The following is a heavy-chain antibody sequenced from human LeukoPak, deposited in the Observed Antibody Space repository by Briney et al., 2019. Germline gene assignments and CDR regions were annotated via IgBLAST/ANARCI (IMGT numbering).Heavy chain of an antibody. J-gene: IGHJ3*02. CDR1: RGSINSGLHY. CDR2: VQISGTT. V-gene: IGHV4-61*02. Sequence: SETLSLTCTVSRGSINSGLHYWTWIRQPAGKALEWIGRVQISGTTNYNPSLKSRVTISLDTSRNQFSLKLNSVTAADTAVYYCAKSNGYGLVDIWGQGTMVTVSS. CDR3: AKSNGYGLVDI. D-gene: IGHD3-10*01.